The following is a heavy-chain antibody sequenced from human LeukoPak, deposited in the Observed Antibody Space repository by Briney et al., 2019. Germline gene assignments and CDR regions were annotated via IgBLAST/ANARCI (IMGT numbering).Heavy chain of an antibody. CDR3: ARDSLRITIFGVVKYGMDV. J-gene: IGHJ6*02. Sequence: GGSLRLSCAASGFTVSSNYMSWVRQAPGKGLEWVSVIYSGGSTYCADSVKGRFTISRDNSKNTLYLQMNSLRAEDTAVYYCARDSLRITIFGVVKYGMDVWGQGTTVTVSS. CDR2: IYSGGST. V-gene: IGHV3-53*01. CDR1: GFTVSSNY. D-gene: IGHD3-3*01.